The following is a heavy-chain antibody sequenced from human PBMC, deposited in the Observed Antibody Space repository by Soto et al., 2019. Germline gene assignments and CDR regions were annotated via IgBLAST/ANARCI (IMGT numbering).Heavy chain of an antibody. CDR1: GGSISGYY. V-gene: IGHV4-59*01. Sequence: QVQLQESGPGLVKPSETLSLTCAVSGGSISGYYWSWIRQPPGKRLEWGGYIYYSGYTNYNPSLKSRVTISVDRSKNQFSLELRSVTASATAVYYCARDSVGSGYDWGQGTLVTVSS. D-gene: IGHD5-12*01. J-gene: IGHJ4*02. CDR3: ARDSVGSGYD. CDR2: IYYSGYT.